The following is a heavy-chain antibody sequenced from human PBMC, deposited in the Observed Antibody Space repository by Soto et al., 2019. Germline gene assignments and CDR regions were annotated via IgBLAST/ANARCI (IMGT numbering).Heavy chain of an antibody. J-gene: IGHJ4*02. D-gene: IGHD6-6*01. CDR2: IIPIFGTA. CDR3: ARETMDSSSPDEYYFDY. V-gene: IGHV1-69*06. CDR1: GGTFSSYA. Sequence: SVKVSCKASGGTFSSYAISWVRQAPGQGLEWMGGIIPIFGTANYAQKFQGRVTITADKSTSTAYTELSSLRSEDTAVYYCARETMDSSSPDEYYFDYWGQGTLVTVSS.